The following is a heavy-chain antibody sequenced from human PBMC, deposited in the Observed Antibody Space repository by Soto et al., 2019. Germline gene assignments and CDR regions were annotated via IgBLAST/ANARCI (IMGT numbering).Heavy chain of an antibody. J-gene: IGHJ4*02. V-gene: IGHV5-51*01. CDR3: ARSPRSSPYFDY. Sequence: PGGSLKISCHCSGYTFSNFCIALVLQLPGKGLEWMWIIYPGDYETRYSPSFHGKVTISADRAIGTAYLQWSSLEASDSAFYFCARSPRSSPYFDYWGQGALVTVSS. CDR1: GYTFSNFC. D-gene: IGHD6-13*01. CDR2: IYPGDYET.